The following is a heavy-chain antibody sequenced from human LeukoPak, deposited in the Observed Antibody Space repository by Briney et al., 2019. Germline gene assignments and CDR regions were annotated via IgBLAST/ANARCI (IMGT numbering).Heavy chain of an antibody. J-gene: IGHJ5*02. CDR1: GYSISSGYY. Sequence: SETLSLTCAVSGYSISSGYYWGWIRQPPGKGLEWIGSIYHSGSTYYNPSLKSRVTISVDTSKNQFSLKLSSVTAADTAVYYCARDGGDYYGSGSYYNGATWGQGTLVTVSS. CDR2: IYHSGST. V-gene: IGHV4-38-2*02. CDR3: ARDGGDYYGSGSYYNGAT. D-gene: IGHD3-10*01.